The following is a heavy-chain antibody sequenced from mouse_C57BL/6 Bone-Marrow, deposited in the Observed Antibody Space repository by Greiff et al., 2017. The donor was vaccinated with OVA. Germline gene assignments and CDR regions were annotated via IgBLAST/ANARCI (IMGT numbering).Heavy chain of an antibody. V-gene: IGHV5-17*01. D-gene: IGHD4-1*01. Sequence: EVQVVESGGGLVKPGGSLKLSCAASGFTFSDYGMHWVRQAPEKGLEWVAYISSGSSSINYADTVKGRFTISRDNAKNTLFLQMTSLGSEATAMYYCAKFGMDYWGQGATLTVSS. CDR2: ISSGSSSI. CDR3: AKFGMDY. CDR1: GFTFSDYG. J-gene: IGHJ2*01.